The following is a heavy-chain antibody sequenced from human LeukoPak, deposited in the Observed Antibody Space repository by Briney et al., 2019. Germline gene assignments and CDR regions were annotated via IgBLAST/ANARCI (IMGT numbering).Heavy chain of an antibody. V-gene: IGHV3-9*01. CDR3: AKDIFPVYVGAGLSAFDI. J-gene: IGHJ3*02. Sequence: PGRSLRLSCAASGFTFDDYAMHWVRQAPGKGLEWVSGISWNSGSIGYADSVKGRFIISRDNAKNSLYLQMNSLRAEDTALYYCAKDIFPVYVGAGLSAFDIWGQGTMVTVSS. D-gene: IGHD2-8*01. CDR2: ISWNSGSI. CDR1: GFTFDDYA.